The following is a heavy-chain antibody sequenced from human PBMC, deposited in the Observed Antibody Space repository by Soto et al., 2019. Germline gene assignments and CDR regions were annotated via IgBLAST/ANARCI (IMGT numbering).Heavy chain of an antibody. D-gene: IGHD5-12*01. CDR3: AREGRRPYDPIDY. CDR2: INYSGST. V-gene: IGHV4-30-4*01. Sequence: QVQLQESGPGLVKPSQTLSLTCSVSGGSISSGDYFWSWIRQPPGRGLEWIGYINYSGSTYYSPSLMSRVTISVDTSKNQFSLKLSSVTAADTAVYYCAREGRRPYDPIDYWGQGTRVTVSS. J-gene: IGHJ4*02. CDR1: GGSISSGDYF.